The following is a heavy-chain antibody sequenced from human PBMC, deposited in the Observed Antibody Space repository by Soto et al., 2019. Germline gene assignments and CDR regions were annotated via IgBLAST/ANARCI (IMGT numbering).Heavy chain of an antibody. D-gene: IGHD5-12*01. CDR1: GYTFTSYG. Sequence: RASVKVSCKASGYTFTSYGISWVRQAPGQGLEWMGWISAYNGNTNYAQKLQGRVTMTTDTSTSTAYMELRSLRSDDTAVYYCAREGGYDFDNWFDPWGQGTLVNVSA. J-gene: IGHJ5*02. CDR3: AREGGYDFDNWFDP. V-gene: IGHV1-18*01. CDR2: ISAYNGNT.